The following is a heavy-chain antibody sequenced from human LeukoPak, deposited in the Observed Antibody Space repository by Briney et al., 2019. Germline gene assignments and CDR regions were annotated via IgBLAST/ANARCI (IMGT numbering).Heavy chain of an antibody. CDR1: GFTFGDHA. D-gene: IGHD5-18*01. Sequence: GGSLRLSSTASGFTFGDHAMSWVRQAPGKGLEWVGFIRSKAYRGTTEYAASVKGRFTISRDDSKSIAYLQMNSLKTDDTAVYYCTGGPIQPWLYYGMDVWGQGTTVTVSS. CDR3: TGGPIQPWLYYGMDV. CDR2: IRSKAYRGTT. J-gene: IGHJ6*02. V-gene: IGHV3-49*04.